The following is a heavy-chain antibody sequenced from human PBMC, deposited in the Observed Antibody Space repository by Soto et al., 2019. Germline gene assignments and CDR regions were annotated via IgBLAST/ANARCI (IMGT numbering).Heavy chain of an antibody. D-gene: IGHD4-17*01. CDR1: GFTFSSYS. V-gene: IGHV3-21*01. CDR3: ARDLKATTARGGPYYFDY. Sequence: EVQLVESGGGLVKPGGSLRLSCAASGFTFSSYSMNWVRQAPGKGLEWVSSISSSSSDIYYADSVKGRFTISRDNAKNSLYLQMNSRRAEDTAVYYCARDLKATTARGGPYYFDYWGQGPLVTVSS. J-gene: IGHJ4*02. CDR2: ISSSSSDI.